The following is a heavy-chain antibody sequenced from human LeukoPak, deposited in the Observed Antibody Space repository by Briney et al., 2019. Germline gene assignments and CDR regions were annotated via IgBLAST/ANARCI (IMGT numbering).Heavy chain of an antibody. CDR3: AKEGMIRGVIDY. V-gene: IGHV4-4*07. CDR2: IYISGST. J-gene: IGHJ4*02. Sequence: SETLSLTCTVSGDSISSYYWSWIRQPAGKGLEWIGRIYISGSTNYNPSLKSRVAMSIDTSKNQFSLKLNSVTAADTAVYYCAKEGMIRGVIDYWGQGALVTVSS. CDR1: GDSISSYY. D-gene: IGHD3-10*01.